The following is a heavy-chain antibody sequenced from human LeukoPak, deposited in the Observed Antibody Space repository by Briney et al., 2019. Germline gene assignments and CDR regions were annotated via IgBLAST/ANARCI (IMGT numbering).Heavy chain of an antibody. V-gene: IGHV3-30*02. CDR2: IRFDGTRA. Sequence: PGGSLRLSCAASGFIFTSYGMHWVREAPGRGLEWLAFIRFDGTRAYYADSVKGRFTVARDNSKNTLYLQMNSLRVEDTAVYYCAKVSVVMVNDAFDIWGQGTMVIVSS. D-gene: IGHD3-22*01. CDR1: GFIFTSYG. J-gene: IGHJ3*02. CDR3: AKVSVVMVNDAFDI.